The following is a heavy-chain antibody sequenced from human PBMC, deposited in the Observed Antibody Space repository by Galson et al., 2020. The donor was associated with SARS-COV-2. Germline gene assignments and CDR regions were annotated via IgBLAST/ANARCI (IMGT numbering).Heavy chain of an antibody. CDR2: INPNSGGT. J-gene: IGHJ4*02. CDR3: ARDLETYYYDSSGYYREAGVDY. V-gene: IGHV1-2*02. Sequence: VSVKVSCKASGYTFTGYYMHWVRQAPGQGLEWMGWINPNSGGTNYAQKFQGRVTMTRDTSISTAYMELSRLRSDDTAVYYCARDLETYYYDSSGYYREAGVDYWGQGTLVTVSS. D-gene: IGHD3-22*01. CDR1: GYTFTGYY.